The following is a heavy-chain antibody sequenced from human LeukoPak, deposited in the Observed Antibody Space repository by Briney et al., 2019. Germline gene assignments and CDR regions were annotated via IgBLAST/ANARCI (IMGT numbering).Heavy chain of an antibody. CDR1: GFTFSSYA. CDR3: AKEIYGDSTGGRFQH. Sequence: GGSLRLSCAASGFTFSSYAMSWVRQAPGKGLEWVSDMSGSGGSTYYADSVKGRFTISRDNSKNTLYLQMNSLRAEDTAVYYCAKEIYGDSTGGRFQHWGQGTLVTVSS. J-gene: IGHJ1*01. D-gene: IGHD4-17*01. CDR2: MSGSGGST. V-gene: IGHV3-23*01.